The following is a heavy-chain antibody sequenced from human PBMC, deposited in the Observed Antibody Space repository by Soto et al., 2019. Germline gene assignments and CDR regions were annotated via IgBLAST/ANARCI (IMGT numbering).Heavy chain of an antibody. J-gene: IGHJ3*01. V-gene: IGHV3-48*01. Sequence: PGGSLRLSCAASGFTFTSFTMNWVRQAPGKGLEWISHINGAGTITYYADSVKGRFTISRDNAKNSLYLQMNSLRAEDTAVYYCVTVRDCGWLDHPDNALAVWGQGTMVTVSS. D-gene: IGHD6-19*01. CDR3: VTVRDCGWLDHPDNALAV. CDR2: INGAGTIT. CDR1: GFTFTSFT.